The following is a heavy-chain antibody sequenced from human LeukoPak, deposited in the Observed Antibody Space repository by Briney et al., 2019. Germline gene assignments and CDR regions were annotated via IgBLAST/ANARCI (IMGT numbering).Heavy chain of an antibody. CDR3: ARGGRYSGYDLGDY. Sequence: GGSLRLSCAASGFTFSTYSMNWVRQAPGKGLEWVSSISSSSSYIYYADSVKGRFTISRDNAKNSLYLQMNSLRAEDTAVYYCARGGRYSGYDLGDYWGQGTLVTVSS. J-gene: IGHJ4*02. D-gene: IGHD5-12*01. V-gene: IGHV3-21*01. CDR1: GFTFSTYS. CDR2: ISSSSSYI.